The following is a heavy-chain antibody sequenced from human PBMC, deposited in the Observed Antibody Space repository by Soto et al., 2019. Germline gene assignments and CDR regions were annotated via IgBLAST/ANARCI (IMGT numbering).Heavy chain of an antibody. J-gene: IGHJ4*02. V-gene: IGHV4-4*02. CDR2: VYRTGST. Sequence: QVQLQESGPGLVKPSGTLSLTCAVSGGSISTSNFWSWVRPPPGKGLEWIGEVYRTGSTNYNPSLESRLTISIDKAKNQFSPKLTSVTAADTAVYYCARARATIAAAAIFDCWGQGTLVTVSS. CDR3: ARARATIAAAAIFDC. CDR1: GGSISTSNF. D-gene: IGHD6-13*01.